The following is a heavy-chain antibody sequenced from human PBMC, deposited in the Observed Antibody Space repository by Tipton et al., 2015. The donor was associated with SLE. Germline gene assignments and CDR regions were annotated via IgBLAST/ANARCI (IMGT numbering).Heavy chain of an antibody. CDR1: GFTFSTSA. CDR3: GKETGTIVVADY. CDR2: IYSGGST. Sequence: SLRLSCVASGFTFSTSAMHWVRQAPGKGLEWASGIYSGGSTYYADSVKGRFTISRDNSKNTLYLQMNILRAEDTAVYYCGKETGTIVVADYWGQGTLVTVSS. J-gene: IGHJ4*02. V-gene: IGHV3-23*03. D-gene: IGHD2-21*01.